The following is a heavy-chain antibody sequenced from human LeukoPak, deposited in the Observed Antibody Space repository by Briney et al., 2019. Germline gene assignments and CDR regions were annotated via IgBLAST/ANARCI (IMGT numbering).Heavy chain of an antibody. Sequence: GSLRLSCAASGFTFSSYAMHWVRQAPGKGLEWVAVISYDGSNKYYADSVKGRFTISRDNSKNTLYLQMNSLRAEDTAVYYCARDPTIAVAGIGGDYWGQGTLVTVSS. CDR1: GFTFSSYA. V-gene: IGHV3-30-3*01. CDR2: ISYDGSNK. J-gene: IGHJ4*02. CDR3: ARDPTIAVAGIGGDY. D-gene: IGHD6-19*01.